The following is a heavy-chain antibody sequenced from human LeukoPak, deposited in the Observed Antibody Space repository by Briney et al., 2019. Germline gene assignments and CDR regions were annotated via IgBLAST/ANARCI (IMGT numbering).Heavy chain of an antibody. D-gene: IGHD1-26*01. CDR2: ISGSGGST. CDR3: AKVPSGSYRDGGTYYFDY. CDR1: GFTFDDYG. Sequence: PGGSLRLSCAAPGFTFDDYGMSWVRQAPGKGLEWVSAISGSGGSTYYADSVKGRFTISRDNSKNTLYLQMNSLRAEDTAVYYCAKVPSGSYRDGGTYYFDYWGQGTLVTVSS. J-gene: IGHJ4*02. V-gene: IGHV3-23*01.